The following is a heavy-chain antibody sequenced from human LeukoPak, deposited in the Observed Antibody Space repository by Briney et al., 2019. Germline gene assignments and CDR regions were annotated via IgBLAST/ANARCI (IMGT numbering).Heavy chain of an antibody. CDR2: IYYSGST. J-gene: IGHJ4*02. Sequence: PSETLSLTCTVSGGSISSGGYYWSWIRQHPGKGLEWIGYIYYSGSTYYNPSPKSRVTISVDTSKNQFSLKLSSVTAAGTAVYYCARVPTTTVVSDYWGQGTLVTVSS. CDR3: ARVPTTTVVSDY. CDR1: GGSISSGGYY. D-gene: IGHD4-23*01. V-gene: IGHV4-31*03.